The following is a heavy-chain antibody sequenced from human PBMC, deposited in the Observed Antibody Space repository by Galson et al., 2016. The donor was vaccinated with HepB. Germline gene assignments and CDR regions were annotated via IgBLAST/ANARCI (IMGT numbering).Heavy chain of an antibody. CDR3: AGISGKTGLDFSYYYMDV. D-gene: IGHD1/OR15-1a*01. V-gene: IGHV3-53*01. Sequence: SLRLSCAASGFMVSSTYVSWVRQAPGKGLEWVSVIYSSGNTYYADSVKGRFTISRDNSKNTLGLQMNSLRAEDTAVYYCAGISGKTGLDFSYYYMDVWGKGTTVTVSS. CDR2: IYSSGNT. J-gene: IGHJ6*03. CDR1: GFMVSSTY.